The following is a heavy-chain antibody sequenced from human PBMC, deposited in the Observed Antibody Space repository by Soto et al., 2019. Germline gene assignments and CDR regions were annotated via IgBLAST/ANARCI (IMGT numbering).Heavy chain of an antibody. CDR1: GYSFTNYW. CDR3: ARCIGYSGPPDYYSPYMDV. V-gene: IGHV5-51*01. D-gene: IGHD3-10*01. J-gene: IGHJ6*03. Sequence: GESLKISCKGSGYSFTNYWIGWVRQMPGKGLEWMGIIYPGDSDTKYSPSFQGQVTISADKSISTAYLQWSSLKASDTAMYYCARCIGYSGPPDYYSPYMDVWGKGTTVTVSS. CDR2: IYPGDSDT.